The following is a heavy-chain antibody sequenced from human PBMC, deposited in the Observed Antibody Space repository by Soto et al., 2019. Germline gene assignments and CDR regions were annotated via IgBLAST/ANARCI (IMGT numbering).Heavy chain of an antibody. V-gene: IGHV1-69*05. D-gene: IGHD3-10*01. CDR1: GGTFSSYA. CDR3: ARDRGLTTGDYGMDV. Sequence: GASVKVSCKASGGTFSSYAISWVRQAPGQGLEWMGIIIPICGTTNYAQKFQGRVTITRDESTSTVYMELSSLRSEDTAVYYCARDRGLTTGDYGMDVWGQGTTVTVSS. CDR2: IIPICGTT. J-gene: IGHJ6*02.